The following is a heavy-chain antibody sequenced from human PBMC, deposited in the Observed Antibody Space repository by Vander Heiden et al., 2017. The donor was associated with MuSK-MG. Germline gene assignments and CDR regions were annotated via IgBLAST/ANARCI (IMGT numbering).Heavy chain of an antibody. CDR1: GFTFSSYA. D-gene: IGHD4-17*01. CDR3: AKGRNSDGDYPSDH. CDR2: IGGGSDTS. Sequence: EVQLLESGGGLVQPGGSLRLSCAASGFTFSSYAMTWVRQAPGKGLEWVSAIGGGSDTSNYADSVKGRFTISRDTSKNTLFLQMNSLRAEDTAVYYCAKGRNSDGDYPSDHWGQGTLVTVSS. V-gene: IGHV3-23*01. J-gene: IGHJ5*02.